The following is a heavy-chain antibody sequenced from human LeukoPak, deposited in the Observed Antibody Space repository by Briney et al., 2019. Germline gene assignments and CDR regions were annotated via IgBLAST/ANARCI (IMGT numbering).Heavy chain of an antibody. D-gene: IGHD3-22*01. J-gene: IGHJ5*02. V-gene: IGHV3-33*01. CDR2: VWYDGSNK. CDR1: GLTFSSYG. CDR3: ARESTYYYDSSGYWNWFDP. Sequence: GGSLRLSCAASGLTFSSYGMHWVRQAPGKGLEWVAVVWYDGSNKYYADSVKGRFTISRDNSKNTLYLQMNSLRAEDTAVYYCARESTYYYDSSGYWNWFDPWGQGTLVTVSS.